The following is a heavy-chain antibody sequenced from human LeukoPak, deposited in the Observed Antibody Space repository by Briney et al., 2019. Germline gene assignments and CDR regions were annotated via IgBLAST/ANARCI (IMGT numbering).Heavy chain of an antibody. D-gene: IGHD2-2*02. J-gene: IGHJ4*02. CDR1: GYSISSGYY. CDR2: IYHSGST. CDR3: ARDPPYCSSTSCSTGDDY. V-gene: IGHV4-38-2*02. Sequence: SETLSLTCTVSGYSISSGYYWGWIRQPPGKGLEWIGSIYHSGSTYYNPSLKSRVTITVDPSKNQFSLKLSSVTAADTAVYYCARDPPYCSSTSCSTGDDYWGQGTLVTVSS.